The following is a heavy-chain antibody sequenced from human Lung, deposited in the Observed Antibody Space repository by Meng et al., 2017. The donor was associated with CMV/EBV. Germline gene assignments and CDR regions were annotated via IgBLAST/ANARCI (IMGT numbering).Heavy chain of an antibody. V-gene: IGHV3-20*04. CDR2: INWNGGST. J-gene: IGHJ6*02. CDR3: ARDLLRYDFWSGYLNHYYYYYGMDV. Sequence: GESXKISCAASGFTFDDYGMSWVRQAPGKGLEWVSGINWNGGSTGYADSVKGRFTISRDNAKNSLYLQMNSLRAEDTALYYCARDLLRYDFWSGYLNHYYYYYGMDVWXQGTXVTVSS. CDR1: GFTFDDYG. D-gene: IGHD3-3*01.